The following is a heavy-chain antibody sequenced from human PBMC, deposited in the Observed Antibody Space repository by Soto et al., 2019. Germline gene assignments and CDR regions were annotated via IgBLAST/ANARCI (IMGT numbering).Heavy chain of an antibody. Sequence: PGGSLRLSCASSGFTVSSNYMSWVRQAPGKGLEWVSVIYSGGSTYYADSVKGRFTISRHNSKNTLYLQMNSLRAEDTAVYYCARDRGSMVRGVITWGQGTLVTGSS. CDR3: ARDRGSMVRGVIT. CDR2: IYSGGST. J-gene: IGHJ5*02. D-gene: IGHD3-10*01. CDR1: GFTVSSNY. V-gene: IGHV3-53*04.